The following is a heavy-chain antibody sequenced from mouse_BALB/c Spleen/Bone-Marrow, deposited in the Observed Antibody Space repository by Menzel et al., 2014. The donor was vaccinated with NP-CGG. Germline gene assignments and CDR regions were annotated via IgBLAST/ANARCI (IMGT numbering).Heavy chain of an antibody. Sequence: EVQLQESGAELVKPGASVKLSCTASGFNIKDTYMYWVKQRPEQGLEWIGRIDPANGNTKYDPKFQDKATITADTSSNTAYLQLSSLTSEDTAVYYCARYYYGSSLFAYWGQGTLATVSA. CDR3: ARYYYGSSLFAY. D-gene: IGHD1-1*01. CDR1: GFNIKDTY. CDR2: IDPANGNT. V-gene: IGHV14-3*02. J-gene: IGHJ3*01.